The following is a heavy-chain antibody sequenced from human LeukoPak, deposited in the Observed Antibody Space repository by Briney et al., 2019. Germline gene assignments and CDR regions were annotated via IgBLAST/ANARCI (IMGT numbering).Heavy chain of an antibody. V-gene: IGHV3-66*01. CDR3: ARGIGSQLRSGWFDP. CDR1: GFTVSNSY. D-gene: IGHD3-3*01. J-gene: IGHJ5*02. Sequence: PGGSLRLSCVASGFTVSNSYMSWVRQVPGKGLEWVSVIYSGGNTYYADSVEGRFTISRDNSKNTLYLQMNSLRAEDTAVYYCARGIGSQLRSGWFDPWGQGTLVTVSS. CDR2: IYSGGNT.